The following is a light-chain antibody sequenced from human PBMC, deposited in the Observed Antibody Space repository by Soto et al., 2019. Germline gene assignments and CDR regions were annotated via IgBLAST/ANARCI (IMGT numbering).Light chain of an antibody. V-gene: IGKV1-39*01. CDR1: QNILTY. CDR3: QQTYNSPLT. Sequence: DIQVTQSPSSLSPSVGDRVTITCRASQNILTYLNWYQQKPGKAPKLLVYAASSLQSGVPSRFSGSGSGTDFTLIISSMQPEDFAIYYCQQTYNSPLTFGQGTKVEI. J-gene: IGKJ1*01. CDR2: AAS.